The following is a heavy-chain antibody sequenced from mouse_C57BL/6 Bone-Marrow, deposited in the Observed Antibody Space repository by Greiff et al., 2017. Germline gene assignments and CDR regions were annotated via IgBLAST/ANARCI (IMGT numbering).Heavy chain of an antibody. CDR3: AGGDY. V-gene: IGHV1-69*01. CDR1: GYTFTSYW. J-gene: IGHJ4*01. CDR2: IDPSDSYT. Sequence: QVQLQQPGAELVMPGASVKLSCKASGYTFTSYWMHWVKQRPGQGLEWIGEIDPSDSYTNYNQKFKGKSTLTVDKSSSTAYMQLSRLTSEDSAVYYCAGGDYWGQGTSVTVSS.